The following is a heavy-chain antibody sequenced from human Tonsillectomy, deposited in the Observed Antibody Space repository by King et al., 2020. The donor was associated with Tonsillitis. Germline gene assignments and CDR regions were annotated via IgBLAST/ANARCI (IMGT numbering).Heavy chain of an antibody. J-gene: IGHJ6*02. V-gene: IGHV3-30*18. CDR3: AKGVGSDSFLFRQNYHLLGMDV. CDR1: GFTFGNFG. D-gene: IGHD1-26*01. Sequence: VQLVESGGGVVQPGRSLRLSCAASGFTFGNFGMHWVRQAPGKGLEWVAVIAYDGSNKYYAESVKGRFTISRDNSKNTLYLQMNSLRAEDTAVYYCAKGVGSDSFLFRQNYHLLGMDVWGQGTTVTVSS. CDR2: IAYDGSNK.